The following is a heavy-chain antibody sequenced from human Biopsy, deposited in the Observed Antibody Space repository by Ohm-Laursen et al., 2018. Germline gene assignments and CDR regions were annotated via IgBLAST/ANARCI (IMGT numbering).Heavy chain of an antibody. D-gene: IGHD1-1*01. Sequence: SLRLSCSASGFTFTDHYMDWVRQPPGGGLEWVGRARNKANSYIIEYAASLRSRSTISRDDSKSSLYLQMNSLRTEDTAVYYCVRGANGFDYWGQGTLVTVSS. CDR2: ARNKANSYII. J-gene: IGHJ4*02. V-gene: IGHV3-72*01. CDR3: VRGANGFDY. CDR1: GFTFTDHY.